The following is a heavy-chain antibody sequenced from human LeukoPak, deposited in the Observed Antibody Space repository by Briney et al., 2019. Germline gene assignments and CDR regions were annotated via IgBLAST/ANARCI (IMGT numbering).Heavy chain of an antibody. CDR3: ARQGGYFYGKYYFDY. CDR2: IYTTGST. Sequence: PSETLSLTCTVSGGSISTYYWAWLRQPPGKGLEWLGSIYTTGSTNYNPSLKSRVTISIVTSKSQFYLNLSSVTAADTAVYYCARQGGYFYGKYYFDYWGQGALVTVS. J-gene: IGHJ4*02. CDR1: GGSISTYY. D-gene: IGHD3-22*01. V-gene: IGHV4-4*09.